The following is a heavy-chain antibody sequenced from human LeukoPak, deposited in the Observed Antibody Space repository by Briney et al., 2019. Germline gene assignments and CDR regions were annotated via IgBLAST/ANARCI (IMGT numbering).Heavy chain of an antibody. Sequence: GGSLGLSCAASGFTFSSYAMSWVRQAPGKGLEWVSAISGSGGSTYYADSVKGRFTISRDNSKNTLYLQMNSLRAEDTAVYYCAKDVVRGVSAAGRRDYWGQGTLVTVSS. D-gene: IGHD3-10*01. CDR2: ISGSGGST. CDR3: AKDVVRGVSAAGRRDY. CDR1: GFTFSSYA. V-gene: IGHV3-23*01. J-gene: IGHJ4*02.